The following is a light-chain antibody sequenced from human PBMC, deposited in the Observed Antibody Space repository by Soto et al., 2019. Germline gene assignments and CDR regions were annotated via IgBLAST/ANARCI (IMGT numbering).Light chain of an antibody. CDR2: GAS. V-gene: IGKV3-15*01. CDR1: QSVSSN. Sequence: EIVMTQSPATLSVSPGERATLSCRATQSVSSNFAWSQQKPGQAPRLLIYGASTRATGVPARFSGSGSGTEFTLTISSVVSEDFAVQYCQQYNKWPPYTFGQGNKLQIK. J-gene: IGKJ2*01. CDR3: QQYNKWPPYT.